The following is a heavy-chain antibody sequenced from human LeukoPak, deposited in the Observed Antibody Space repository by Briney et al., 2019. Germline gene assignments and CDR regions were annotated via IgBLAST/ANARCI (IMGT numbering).Heavy chain of an antibody. Sequence: SETLSLTCTVSGGSISSYYWSWIRQPPEKGLEWIGYIYYSGSTNYNPSLKSRVTISVDTSKNQFSLKLSSVTAADTAVYYCARVGATKSPIDYWGQGTLVTVSP. CDR3: ARVGATKSPIDY. D-gene: IGHD1-26*01. CDR1: GGSISSYY. V-gene: IGHV4-59*01. CDR2: IYYSGST. J-gene: IGHJ4*02.